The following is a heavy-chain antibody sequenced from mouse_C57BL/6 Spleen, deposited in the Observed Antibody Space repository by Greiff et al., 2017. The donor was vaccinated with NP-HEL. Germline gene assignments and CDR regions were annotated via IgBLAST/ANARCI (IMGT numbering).Heavy chain of an antibody. J-gene: IGHJ2*01. CDR2: IDHSDSYT. Sequence: QVQLQQPGAELVKPGASVKLSCKASGYTFTSYWMQWVKQRPGQGLEWIGEIDHSDSYTNYNQKFKGKATLTVDTSSSTAYMPRSRLTAEDAAVYYCAISPTAQATGFDYWGQGTTLTVSS. CDR1: GYTFTSYW. D-gene: IGHD3-2*02. V-gene: IGHV1-50*01. CDR3: AISPTAQATGFDY.